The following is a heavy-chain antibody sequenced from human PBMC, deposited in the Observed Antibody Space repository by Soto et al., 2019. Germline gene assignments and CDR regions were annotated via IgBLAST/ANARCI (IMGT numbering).Heavy chain of an antibody. CDR3: ARRWGRTFDY. D-gene: IGHD7-27*01. Sequence: PSETLSLTCTVSGGSVSSNSYYWSWIRQPPGKGLEWIGYIYYSGSTNYNPSLKSRVTISVDTSKNQFSLKLSSVTAADTAVYYCARRWGRTFDYWGQGTLVTVSS. CDR1: GGSVSSNSYY. V-gene: IGHV4-61*01. CDR2: IYYSGST. J-gene: IGHJ4*02.